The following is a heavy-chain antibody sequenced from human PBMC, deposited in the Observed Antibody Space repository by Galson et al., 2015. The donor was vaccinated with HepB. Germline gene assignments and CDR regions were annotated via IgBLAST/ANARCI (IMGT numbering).Heavy chain of an antibody. D-gene: IGHD6-19*01. V-gene: IGHV3-30*18. CDR2: ISYDGSNK. CDR3: AKGVEQWLAYNWFDP. CDR1: GFTFSSYG. Sequence: SLRLSCAASGFTFSSYGMHWVRQAPGKGLEWVAVISYDGSNKYYADSAKGRFTISRDNSKNTLYLQMNSLRAEDTAVYYCAKGVEQWLAYNWFDPWGQGTLVTVSS. J-gene: IGHJ5*02.